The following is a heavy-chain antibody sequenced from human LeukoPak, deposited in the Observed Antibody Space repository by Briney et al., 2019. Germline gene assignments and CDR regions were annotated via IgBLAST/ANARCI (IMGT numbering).Heavy chain of an antibody. V-gene: IGHV3-7*01. CDR3: ARDHGDSDS. D-gene: IGHD4-17*01. CDR1: GFTFSSYW. Sequence: GGSLRLSCAASGFTFSSYWMSWVRQAPGKGLECVANIKPDGSEKNYVDSVKGRFTISRDNAKNSLYLQMNSLKAEDTAVYYCARDHGDSDSWGQGTLVTVSS. J-gene: IGHJ4*02. CDR2: IKPDGSEK.